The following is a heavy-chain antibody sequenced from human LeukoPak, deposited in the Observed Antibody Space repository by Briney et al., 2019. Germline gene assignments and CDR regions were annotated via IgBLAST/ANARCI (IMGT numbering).Heavy chain of an antibody. J-gene: IGHJ4*02. V-gene: IGHV1-69*04. CDR2: IIPILGTE. Sequence: SVKVSCKASGATFSNYAISWVRQAPGQGLEWLVRIIPILGTESYAHNFQGRVTITADKSTSTAYMELSNLRSEDTAVYYCASGELSFEGRFDYWGQGTLVTVSS. D-gene: IGHD3-16*02. CDR3: ASGELSFEGRFDY. CDR1: GATFSNYA.